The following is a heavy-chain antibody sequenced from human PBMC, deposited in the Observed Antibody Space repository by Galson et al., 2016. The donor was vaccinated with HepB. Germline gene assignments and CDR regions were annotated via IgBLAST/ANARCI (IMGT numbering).Heavy chain of an antibody. D-gene: IGHD4-17*01. CDR3: VREDYGDDPVYYYYYGMDV. Sequence: SLRLSCAASGFTFSSYGMNWVRQAPGKGLVWVSRINSDGSSTAYADSVRGRFTISRDNAKNTVYLQMNSLRAEDTALYYCVREDYGDDPVYYYYYGMDVWGQGTTVSVSS. CDR2: INSDGSST. CDR1: GFTFSSYG. V-gene: IGHV3-74*01. J-gene: IGHJ6*02.